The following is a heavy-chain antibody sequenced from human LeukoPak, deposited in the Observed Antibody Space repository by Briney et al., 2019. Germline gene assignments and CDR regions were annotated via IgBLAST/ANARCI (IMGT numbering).Heavy chain of an antibody. V-gene: IGHV4-59*11. J-gene: IGHJ4*02. CDR3: ARDGYCTNGVCYRGPGFDY. Sequence: SETLSLTCTVSGGSISSHYWSWIRQPPGKGLEWIGYIYYSGSTNYNPSLKSRVIISVDTSKNQFYLKLSSVTAADTAVYYCARDGYCTNGVCYRGPGFDYWGQGTLVTVSS. CDR2: IYYSGST. D-gene: IGHD2-8*01. CDR1: GGSISSHY.